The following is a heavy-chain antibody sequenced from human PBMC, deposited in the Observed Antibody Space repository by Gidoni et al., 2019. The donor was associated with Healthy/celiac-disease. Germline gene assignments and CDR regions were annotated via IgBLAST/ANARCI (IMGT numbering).Heavy chain of an antibody. CDR2: IIPIFGTA. CDR1: GGTSSSYA. D-gene: IGHD2-2*01. Sequence: QVQLVQSGAEVKTPGSSVKVSCKASGGTSSSYAIRWVRQAPGQGLEWMGGIIPIFGTANYAQKFQGRVTITADKSTSTAYMELSSLRSEDTAVYYCARDCDIVVVPAARAPPYGMDVWGQGTTVTVSS. V-gene: IGHV1-69*06. CDR3: ARDCDIVVVPAARAPPYGMDV. J-gene: IGHJ6*02.